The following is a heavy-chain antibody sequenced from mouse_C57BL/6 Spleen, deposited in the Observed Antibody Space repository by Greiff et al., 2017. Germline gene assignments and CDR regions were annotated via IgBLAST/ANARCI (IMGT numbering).Heavy chain of an antibody. CDR3: ARTPPDWDYFDY. Sequence: VQLQQSGPELVKPGASVKIPCKASGYPFTDYNMDWVKQSHGKSLEWIGDINPNNGGTIYNQKFKGKATLTVDKSSSPAYMELRSLTSEDTAVYYCARTPPDWDYFDYWGQGTTLTVSS. CDR2: INPNNGGT. D-gene: IGHD4-1*01. CDR1: GYPFTDYN. V-gene: IGHV1-18*01. J-gene: IGHJ2*01.